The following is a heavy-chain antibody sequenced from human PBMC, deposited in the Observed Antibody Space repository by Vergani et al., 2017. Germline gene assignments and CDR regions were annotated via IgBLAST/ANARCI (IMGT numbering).Heavy chain of an antibody. CDR2: IKEDGSEK. J-gene: IGHJ3*02. Sequence: EVQLVESGGGLVQPGGSLRLSCAASRFTFSSYWMSWVRQAPGKGLEWVANIKEDGSEKYYVDSVKGRFTISRDNSKNTLYLQMNSLRAEDTAVYYCAKSNPKDAFDIWGQGTMVTVSS. CDR3: AKSNPKDAFDI. D-gene: IGHD2/OR15-2a*01. V-gene: IGHV3-7*01. CDR1: RFTFSSYW.